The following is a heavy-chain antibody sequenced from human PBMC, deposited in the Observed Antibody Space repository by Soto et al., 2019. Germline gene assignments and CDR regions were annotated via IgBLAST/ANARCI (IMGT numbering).Heavy chain of an antibody. CDR1: GFTFSNYA. CDR2: ISAGGSTT. Sequence: EVQLLESGGGLAQPGGSLRLSCEASGFTFSNYAMAWVRQAPGKGLEWVSAISAGGSTTYYADSVRGRFTISRDNSKNTLYLQMNSLRAEDTAVYYCAKDLIDYSNSYFDYWGQGTLVTVSS. D-gene: IGHD4-4*01. V-gene: IGHV3-23*01. J-gene: IGHJ4*02. CDR3: AKDLIDYSNSYFDY.